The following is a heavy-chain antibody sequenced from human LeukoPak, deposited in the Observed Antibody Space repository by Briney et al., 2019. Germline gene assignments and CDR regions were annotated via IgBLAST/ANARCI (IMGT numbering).Heavy chain of an antibody. CDR3: ARDPQQQLVYYYYGMDV. J-gene: IGHJ6*02. D-gene: IGHD6-13*01. Sequence: ASVKVSCKASGYTFTGYYMHWVRQAPGQGLEWMGWINPNSGGTNYAQKFQGRVTMTRDTSISTVYMELSRLRSDDTAVYYCARDPQQQLVYYYYGMDVWGQGTTVTVSS. V-gene: IGHV1-2*02. CDR2: INPNSGGT. CDR1: GYTFTGYY.